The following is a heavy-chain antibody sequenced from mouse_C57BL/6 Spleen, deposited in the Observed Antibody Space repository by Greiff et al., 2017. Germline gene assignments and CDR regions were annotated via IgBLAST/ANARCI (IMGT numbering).Heavy chain of an antibody. V-gene: IGHV7-3*01. J-gene: IGHJ4*01. Sequence: EVNLVESGGGLVQPGGSLSLSCAASGFTFTDYYMSWVRQPPGKALEWLGFIRNKANGYTTEYSASVKGRFTISRDNSQSILYLQMNALRAEDSATYYCARYMGGFLYAMDYWGQGTSVTVSS. CDR1: GFTFTDYY. CDR2: IRNKANGYTT. D-gene: IGHD1-1*02. CDR3: ARYMGGFLYAMDY.